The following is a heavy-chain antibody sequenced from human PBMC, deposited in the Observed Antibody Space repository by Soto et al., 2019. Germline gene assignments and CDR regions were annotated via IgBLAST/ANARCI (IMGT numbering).Heavy chain of an antibody. J-gene: IGHJ6*02. CDR3: ARYYDFWSGPNNYGMDV. Sequence: SETLSLTCTVSGGSISSYYCSFIRHPPLKRLEWIGYIYYSGSTNYNPSLKSRVTISVDTSKNQFSLKLSSVTAADTAVYYCARYYDFWSGPNNYGMDVWGQGTTVTVSS. V-gene: IGHV4-59*01. CDR1: GGSISSYY. D-gene: IGHD3-3*01. CDR2: IYYSGST.